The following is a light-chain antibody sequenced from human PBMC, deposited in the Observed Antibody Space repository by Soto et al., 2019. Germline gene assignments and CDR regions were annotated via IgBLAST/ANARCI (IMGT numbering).Light chain of an antibody. J-gene: IGLJ1*01. CDR3: GSYTSSSTYV. CDR2: EVS. V-gene: IGLV2-14*01. CDR1: SSDVGGYNY. Sequence: QSALTQPASVSGSPGQSITISCTGTSSDVGGYNYVSWYQQHPGKAPKLIISEVSNRPSGVSNRFSGSKSANTASLTISGLQTEDEADYYCGSYTSSSTYVFGTGTKLTVL.